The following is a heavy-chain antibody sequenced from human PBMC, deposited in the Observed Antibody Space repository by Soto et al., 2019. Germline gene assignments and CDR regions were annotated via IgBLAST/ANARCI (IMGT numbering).Heavy chain of an antibody. CDR1: GVSISSGDYY. J-gene: IGHJ4*02. CDR3: DRGTSMVRRVKDFDY. D-gene: IGHD3-10*01. Sequence: TLSLSCAVSGVSISSGDYYWSWIRQPPGKGLEWIGYIDYSGSTYYNPSLKSRVTISVDTSKNQFSLKLSSVTAADTAAYYCDRGTSMVRRVKDFDYWGQGTPVTVSS. CDR2: IDYSGST. V-gene: IGHV4-30-4*01.